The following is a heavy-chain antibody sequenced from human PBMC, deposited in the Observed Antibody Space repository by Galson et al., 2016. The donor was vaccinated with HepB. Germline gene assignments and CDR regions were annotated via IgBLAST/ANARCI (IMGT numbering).Heavy chain of an antibody. Sequence: SLRLSCAASGFTFDDHAMHWVRQGPGKGLEWVSGISWKSGSIGYGASVKGRFTISRDNSKNTLFLHMNSLRAEDTAVYFCARDLAPMVRGIKHYYYYGLDVWGQGTTVTVSS. CDR2: ISWKSGSI. CDR1: GFTFDDHA. D-gene: IGHD3-10*01. V-gene: IGHV3-9*01. CDR3: ARDLAPMVRGIKHYYYYGLDV. J-gene: IGHJ6*02.